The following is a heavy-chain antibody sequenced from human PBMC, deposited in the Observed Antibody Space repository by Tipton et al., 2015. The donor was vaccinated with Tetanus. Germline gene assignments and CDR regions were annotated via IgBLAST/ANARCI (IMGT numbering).Heavy chain of an antibody. CDR1: GFTLRSHY. D-gene: IGHD2-15*01. Sequence: SLRLSCVASGFTLRSHYMTWVRQAPGKGLEWVANVRQDGREKYYVDSVKGRFTISRDNAKNTLYLKMNSPRAEDTAVYYCAREADCSGGSCFSGDFDNWGQGTKVTVSS. CDR3: AREADCSGGSCFSGDFDN. CDR2: VRQDGREK. J-gene: IGHJ4*02. V-gene: IGHV3-7*01.